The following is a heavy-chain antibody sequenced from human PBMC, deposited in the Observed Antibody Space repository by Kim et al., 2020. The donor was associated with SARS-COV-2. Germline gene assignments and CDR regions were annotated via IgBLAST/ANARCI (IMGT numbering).Heavy chain of an antibody. CDR1: GGSISSGGYY. CDR2: IYYSGST. Sequence: SETLSLTCTVSGGSISSGGYYWSWIRQHPGKGLEWIGYIYYSGSTYYNPSLKSRVTISVDTSKNQFSLKLSSVTAADTAVYYCARDDPEGGASDYWGQGTLVTVSS. V-gene: IGHV4-31*03. J-gene: IGHJ4*02. CDR3: ARDDPEGGASDY. D-gene: IGHD3-16*01.